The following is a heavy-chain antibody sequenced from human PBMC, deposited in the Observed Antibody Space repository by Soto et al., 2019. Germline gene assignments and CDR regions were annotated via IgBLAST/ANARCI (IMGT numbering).Heavy chain of an antibody. CDR2: IYYSGST. V-gene: IGHV4-31*03. CDR1: GGSISSGGYY. D-gene: IGHD3-10*01. J-gene: IGHJ3*02. CDR3: ARRYGSAFDI. Sequence: SETLSLTCTVSGGSISSGGYYWSWIRQHPGRGLEWIGYIYYSGSTYYNPSLKSRVTISVDTSKNRFSLKLSSVTAADTAVYYCARRYGSAFDIWGQGTMVTVSS.